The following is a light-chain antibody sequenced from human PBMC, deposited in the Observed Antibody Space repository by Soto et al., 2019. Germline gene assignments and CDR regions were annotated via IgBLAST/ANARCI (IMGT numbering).Light chain of an antibody. V-gene: IGKV3-20*01. CDR2: GAS. Sequence: EIVLTQSPGTLSLSPGERATLSCWAIQNVLSNYLACYQQKPGHAPRLLIYGASTRATGIPDRFGGSGSGTDFTITISRLEPEDFAVYYCQQYSFFPRTFGQGTKVDIK. CDR1: QNVLSNY. CDR3: QQYSFFPRT. J-gene: IGKJ1*01.